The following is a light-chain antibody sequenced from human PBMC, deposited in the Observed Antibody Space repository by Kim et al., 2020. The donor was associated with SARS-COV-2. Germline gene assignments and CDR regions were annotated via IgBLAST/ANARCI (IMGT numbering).Light chain of an antibody. Sequence: SELTQDPAVSVALGQTVRLTCQGDSLRNYYATWYQQRPGQAPVLVLSGKYNRPSRIPDRFSGSPSGNTASLTITGAQAEDEADYYCNSRDSSGDHVVFGG. CDR2: GKY. CDR1: SLRNYY. V-gene: IGLV3-19*01. J-gene: IGLJ3*02. CDR3: NSRDSSGDHVV.